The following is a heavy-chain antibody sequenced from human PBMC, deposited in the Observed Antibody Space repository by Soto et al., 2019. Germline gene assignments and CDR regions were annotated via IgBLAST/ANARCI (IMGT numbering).Heavy chain of an antibody. Sequence: GSLRLSCAASGFTFSSYWMYWVRQAPGKGLEWVANINQDGNEDNLLDSVKGRFTISRDNAKNSLFLQMNSLRVDDTAVYYCARTGDGHHDFLDYWGQGALVTVSS. CDR1: GFTFSSYW. J-gene: IGHJ4*02. CDR3: ARTGDGHHDFLDY. V-gene: IGHV3-7*01. CDR2: INQDGNED. D-gene: IGHD1-1*01.